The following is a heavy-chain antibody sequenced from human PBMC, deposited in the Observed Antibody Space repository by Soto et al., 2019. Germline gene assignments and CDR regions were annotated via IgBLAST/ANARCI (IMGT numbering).Heavy chain of an antibody. CDR1: GGSFSGYY. V-gene: IGHV4-34*01. Sequence: SETLPLTCAVYGGSFSGYYWSWIRQPPGKGLEWIGEINHSGSTNYNPSLKSRVTISVDTSKNQFSLKLSSVTAADTAVYYCARGHRLFQLLLEPNFDYWGQGTLVTVSS. J-gene: IGHJ4*02. CDR3: ARGHRLFQLLLEPNFDY. D-gene: IGHD2-15*01. CDR2: INHSGST.